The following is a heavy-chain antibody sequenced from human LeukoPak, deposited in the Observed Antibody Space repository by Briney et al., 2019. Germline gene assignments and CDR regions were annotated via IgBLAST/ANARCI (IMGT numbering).Heavy chain of an antibody. J-gene: IGHJ4*02. Sequence: GASAKVSCKASGYTFTGYYMHWVRQAPGQGLEWIGWINPNSGGTNSAQKFQGRVTITKDTSISPAYMQLSRLTSDDTAVYYCARGDTAMVTCDYWGQGTLVTVSS. CDR3: ARGDTAMVTCDY. D-gene: IGHD5-18*01. V-gene: IGHV1-2*02. CDR2: INPNSGGT. CDR1: GYTFTGYY.